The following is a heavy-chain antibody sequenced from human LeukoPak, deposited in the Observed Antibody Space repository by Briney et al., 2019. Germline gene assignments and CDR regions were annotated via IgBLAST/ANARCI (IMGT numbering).Heavy chain of an antibody. J-gene: IGHJ4*02. CDR1: GGTFSSYA. D-gene: IGHD3-22*01. CDR3: ATDYDSSGYYYAGYFDY. V-gene: IGHV1-69*05. Sequence: SVKLSCKASGGTFSSYAISWVRQAPGQGLEWMGRIIPIFGTANYAQKFQGRVTITTDESTSTAYMELSSLRSEDTAVYYCATDYDSSGYYYAGYFDYWGQGTLVTVSS. CDR2: IIPIFGTA.